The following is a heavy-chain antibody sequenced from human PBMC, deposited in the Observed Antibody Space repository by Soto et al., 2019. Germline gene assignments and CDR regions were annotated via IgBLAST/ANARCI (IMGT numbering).Heavy chain of an antibody. CDR2: IIPIFGTA. J-gene: IGHJ4*02. CDR1: GGTLSSYA. D-gene: IGHD6-13*01. Sequence: GXSVKVSCKASGGTLSSYAISWVRQAPGQGLEWMGGIIPIFGTANYAQKFQGRVTITADKSTSTAYMELSSLRSEDTAVYYCASELLGYSSSWYPDVIGGNYFDYWGQGTLVTVSS. V-gene: IGHV1-69*06. CDR3: ASELLGYSSSWYPDVIGGNYFDY.